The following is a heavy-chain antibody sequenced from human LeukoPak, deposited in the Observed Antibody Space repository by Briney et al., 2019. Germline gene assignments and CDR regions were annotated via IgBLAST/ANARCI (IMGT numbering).Heavy chain of an antibody. CDR1: GDSISGGHYY. CDR3: AKDGCPSSICSYFAY. V-gene: IGHV4-31*03. J-gene: IGHJ4*02. Sequence: PSETLSLTCTVSGDSISGGHYYWSWIRQHPGKGLEWIGYIHYSGSTNYTPSLKSRAFISVDTSKNQFSLKLTSVAAADTAVYYCAKDGCPSSICSYFAYWGQGTPVTVSS. D-gene: IGHD2-2*01. CDR2: IHYSGST.